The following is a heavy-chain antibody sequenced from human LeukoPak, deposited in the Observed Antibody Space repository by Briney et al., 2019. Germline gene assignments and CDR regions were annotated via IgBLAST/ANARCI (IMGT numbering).Heavy chain of an antibody. V-gene: IGHV4-34*01. Sequence: PPETLSLTCAVYGGSFSGYYWSSIRQPPGKGLEWIGEINHSGSTNYNPSLKSRVTISVDTSKNQFSLKLSSVTAADTAVYYCARGRSIAADSYNWFDPWGQGTLVTVSS. CDR3: ARGRSIAADSYNWFDP. J-gene: IGHJ5*02. CDR1: GGSFSGYY. D-gene: IGHD6-25*01. CDR2: INHSGST.